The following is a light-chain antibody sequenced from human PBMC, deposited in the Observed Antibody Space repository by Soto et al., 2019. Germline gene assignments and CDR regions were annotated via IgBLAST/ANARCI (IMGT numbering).Light chain of an antibody. CDR2: DAS. CDR1: QSVGSY. J-gene: IGKJ5*01. V-gene: IGKV3-11*01. CDR3: QQRRSWPPLT. Sequence: EIVLTQSPATLSLSPGERAILSCRASQSVGSYLAWYQQKPGQAPRLLIYDASHRATDIPARFSGSGSGTDFTLTIRSLEPEDFAVYYCQQRRSWPPLTFGQGTRLEIK.